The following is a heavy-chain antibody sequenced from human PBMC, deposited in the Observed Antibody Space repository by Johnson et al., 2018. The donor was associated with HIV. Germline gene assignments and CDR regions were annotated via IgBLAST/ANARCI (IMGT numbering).Heavy chain of an antibody. Sequence: QVQLVESGGGVVQPGRSLRLSCAASGFTFSSYGMHWVRQAPGKGLEWVAVISYDGSNKYYADSLKGRFTISRDNAKNSLYLQMNSLRVEDTAVYYCARDGGRGDFDIWGQGTRVSVSS. CDR2: ISYDGSNK. V-gene: IGHV3-30*03. CDR3: ARDGGRGDFDI. CDR1: GFTFSSYG. J-gene: IGHJ3*02. D-gene: IGHD3-16*01.